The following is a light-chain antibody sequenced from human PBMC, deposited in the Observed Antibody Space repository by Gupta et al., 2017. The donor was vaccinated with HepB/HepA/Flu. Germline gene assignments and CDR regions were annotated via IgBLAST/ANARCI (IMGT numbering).Light chain of an antibody. V-gene: IGKV3-20*01. CDR2: GAS. CDR1: QSVSSNN. CDR3: QQEGKSLYT. Sequence: EIVLTQSPGTLSLSPGESATLSCRATQSVSSNNLAWYQQKPGQAPRLLIYGASTRATGIPDRFSGSGSETDFTLTISIVEPEDFAVYYCQQEGKSLYTFGQGTNLEIK. J-gene: IGKJ2*01.